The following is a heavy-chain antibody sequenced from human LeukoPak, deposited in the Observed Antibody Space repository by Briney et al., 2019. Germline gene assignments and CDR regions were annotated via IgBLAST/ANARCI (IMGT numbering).Heavy chain of an antibody. Sequence: PGGSLRLSCTASGFTFSSYSMNWVRQAPGKGLEWVSYITPSSDTIYYADSVKGRFIISRDNAKNSLFLQMNSLRAEDTAVYYCARVRSGSYNWFDPWGQGTLVTVSS. CDR2: ITPSSDTI. CDR3: ARVRSGSYNWFDP. CDR1: GFTFSSYS. D-gene: IGHD1-26*01. V-gene: IGHV3-48*01. J-gene: IGHJ5*02.